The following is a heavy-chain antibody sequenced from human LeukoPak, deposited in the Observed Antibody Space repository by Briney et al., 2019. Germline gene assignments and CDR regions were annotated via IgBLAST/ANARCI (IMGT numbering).Heavy chain of an antibody. CDR1: GFTFSSYS. CDR2: ISSSSSYI. D-gene: IGHD3-10*01. V-gene: IGHV3-21*01. CDR3: ARVLLWFGERTENYYYGMDV. J-gene: IGHJ6*02. Sequence: GGSLRLSCAASGFTFSSYSMNWVRQAPGKGLEWVSSISSSSSYIYYADSVQGRFTIYRDNAKNSLYLQMNSLRAEDTAVYYCARVLLWFGERTENYYYGMDVWGQGTTVTVSS.